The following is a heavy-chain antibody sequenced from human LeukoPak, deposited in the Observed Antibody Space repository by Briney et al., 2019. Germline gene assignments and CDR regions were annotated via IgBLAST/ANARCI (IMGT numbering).Heavy chain of an antibody. CDR1: GGSISSYY. V-gene: IGHV4-59*01. CDR2: IYYSGST. J-gene: IGHJ4*02. Sequence: SETLSLTRAVSGGSISSYYWSWIRQPPGKGLEWIGYIYYSGSTNYNPSLKSRVTISVDTSKNQFSLKLSSVTAADTAVYYCARRIDSSGFEDYWGQGTLVTVSS. CDR3: ARRIDSSGFEDY. D-gene: IGHD3-22*01.